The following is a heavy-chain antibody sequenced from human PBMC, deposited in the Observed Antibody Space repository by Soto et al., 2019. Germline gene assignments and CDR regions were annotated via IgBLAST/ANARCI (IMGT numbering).Heavy chain of an antibody. D-gene: IGHD5-12*01. CDR1: GGTFSSYT. J-gene: IGHJ4*02. CDR2: IIPILGIA. CDR3: ARGEDIVATFDY. Sequence: QVQLVQSGAEVKKPGSSVKVSCKASGGTFSSYTISWVRQAPGQGLEWMGRIIPILGIANYAQKFQGRVTITADKSTSTVYMELSSLRSEDTAVYYCARGEDIVATFDYWGQGTLVTVSS. V-gene: IGHV1-69*02.